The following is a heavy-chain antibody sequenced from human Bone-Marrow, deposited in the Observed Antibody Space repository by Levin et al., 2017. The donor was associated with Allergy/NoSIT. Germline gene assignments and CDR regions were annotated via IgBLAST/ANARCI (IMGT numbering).Heavy chain of an antibody. V-gene: IGHV3-23*01. CDR1: GFTFYNYV. Sequence: PGESLKISCAASGFTFYNYVMNWVRQSPGKGLEWVSGISSSGGSTYYADSVKGRFTISRDNSKNTLYLQINSLRAEDTAVYYCAKAKSHLDYYGSGRYDFWGQGTLVTVSS. J-gene: IGHJ4*02. CDR3: AKAKSHLDYYGSGRYDF. D-gene: IGHD3-10*01. CDR2: ISSSGGST.